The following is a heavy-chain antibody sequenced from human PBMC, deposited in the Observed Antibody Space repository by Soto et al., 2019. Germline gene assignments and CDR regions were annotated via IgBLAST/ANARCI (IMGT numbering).Heavy chain of an antibody. V-gene: IGHV4-31*03. CDR2: IYYSGST. D-gene: IGHD4-17*01. CDR3: ARTATVTTCFDY. J-gene: IGHJ4*02. Sequence: QVQLQESGPGLVKPSQTLSLTCTVSGGSISSGGYYWSWIRQHPGKGLEWIGYIYYSGSTYYNPSLKGSFTISVDTSKNQFSLKLSSVTAADTAVYYCARTATVTTCFDYWGQGTLVTVSS. CDR1: GGSISSGGYY.